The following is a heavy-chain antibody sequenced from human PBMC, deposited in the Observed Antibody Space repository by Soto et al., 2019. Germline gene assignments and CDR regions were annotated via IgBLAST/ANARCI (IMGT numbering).Heavy chain of an antibody. D-gene: IGHD2-2*01. CDR3: AKDIYPRPHVVVPADHSAVP. Sequence: GGSLRLSCAASGFTFDDYAMHWVRQAPGKGLEWVSGISWNSGSIGYADSVKGRFTISRDNAKNSLYLQMNSLRAEDTALYYCAKDIYPRPHVVVPADHSAVPWGQGTMVTVSS. CDR2: ISWNSGSI. J-gene: IGHJ3*01. V-gene: IGHV3-9*01. CDR1: GFTFDDYA.